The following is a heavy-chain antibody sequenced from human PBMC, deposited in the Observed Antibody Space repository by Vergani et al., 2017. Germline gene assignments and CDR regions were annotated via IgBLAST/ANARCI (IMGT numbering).Heavy chain of an antibody. Sequence: QLQLQESGPGLVKPSETLSLTCTVSGGSISSSSYYWGWIRQPPGKGLEWIGSIYYSGSTYYNPSLKSRVTISVDTSNNQFSLKLSSVTAADTAVYYCARHYGGNSAAFDIWGQGTMVTVSS. CDR3: ARHYGGNSAAFDI. CDR2: IYYSGST. V-gene: IGHV4-39*01. J-gene: IGHJ3*02. CDR1: GGSISSSSYY. D-gene: IGHD4-23*01.